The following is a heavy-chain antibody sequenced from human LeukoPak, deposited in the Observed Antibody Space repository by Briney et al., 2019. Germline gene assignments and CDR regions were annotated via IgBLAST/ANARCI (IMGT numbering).Heavy chain of an antibody. D-gene: IGHD3-10*01. CDR2: INPNSGGT. CDR1: GYTFTGYY. V-gene: IGHV1-2*02. CDR3: AGGAGSGKYWAVYYYYYYMGV. Sequence: ASVTVSCKASGYTFTGYYMHWVRQAPGQGLEWMGWINPNSGGTNYAQKFQGRVTFTRDTSISTAYMELSRLRSDDTAVYYCAGGAGSGKYWAVYYYYYYMGVWGKGTTVTISS. J-gene: IGHJ6*03.